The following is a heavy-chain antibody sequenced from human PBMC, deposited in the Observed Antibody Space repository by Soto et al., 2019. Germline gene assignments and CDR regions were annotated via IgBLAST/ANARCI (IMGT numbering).Heavy chain of an antibody. CDR3: AKDSVAGQPFAY. CDR1: GFTFSNFA. D-gene: IGHD6-19*01. CDR2: IIGSGGST. Sequence: EVQLLEFGGGLVQPGGSLRLSCAASGFTFSNFAMSWVRQAPGKGLEWVSAIIGSGGSTFYADSVKGRFTISRDNSKNTLYLQMNSLRVEDTAIYYCAKDSVAGQPFAYWGRGTLVTISS. V-gene: IGHV3-23*01. J-gene: IGHJ4*02.